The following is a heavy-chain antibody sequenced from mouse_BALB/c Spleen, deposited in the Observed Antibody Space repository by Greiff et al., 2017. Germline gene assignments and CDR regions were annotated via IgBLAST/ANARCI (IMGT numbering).Heavy chain of an antibody. CDR3: TINWDVAY. J-gene: IGHJ3*01. CDR2: IYPSDSYT. D-gene: IGHD4-1*02. Sequence: VQLQQPGAELVRPGASVKLSCKASGYTFTSYWINWVKQRPGQGLEWIGNIYPSDSYTNYNQKFKDKATLTVDKSSSTAYMQLSSPTSEDSAVYYCTINWDVAYWGQGTLVTVSA. V-gene: IGHV1-69*02. CDR1: GYTFTSYW.